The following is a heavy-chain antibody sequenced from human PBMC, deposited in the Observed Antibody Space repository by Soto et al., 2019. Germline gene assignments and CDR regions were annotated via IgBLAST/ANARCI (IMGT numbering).Heavy chain of an antibody. CDR2: ISAHNGNT. Sequence: QVHLVQSGAEVKKPGASVKVSCKGSGYTFTTYGITWVRQAPGQGLEWMGWISAHNGNTNYAQMLQGRVTVTRDTSTSTAYMELRSLRSDDTAVYYCARGRYGDYWGQGALVTVSS. V-gene: IGHV1-18*01. D-gene: IGHD1-1*01. CDR3: ARGRYGDY. J-gene: IGHJ4*02. CDR1: GYTFTTYG.